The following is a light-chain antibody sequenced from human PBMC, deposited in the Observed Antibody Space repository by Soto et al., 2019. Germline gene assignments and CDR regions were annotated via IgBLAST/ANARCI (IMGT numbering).Light chain of an antibody. CDR3: QQYYRAPRT. Sequence: EIVLTQSPAILSLSPGERATLSCRASQSVGTYLDWYQQKLGQAPRLLMYGASTRATGIPDRFTGSGSGTDFTLTISRLEPEDFAVYYCQQYYRAPRTFGQGTTVEIK. V-gene: IGKV3-20*01. CDR2: GAS. J-gene: IGKJ1*01. CDR1: QSVGTY.